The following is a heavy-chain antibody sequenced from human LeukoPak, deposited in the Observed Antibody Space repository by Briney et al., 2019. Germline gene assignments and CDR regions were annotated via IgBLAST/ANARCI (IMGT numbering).Heavy chain of an antibody. CDR1: GFTFSSYA. CDR3: AKVPQQLVPEYFDY. CDR2: ISGSGGST. J-gene: IGHJ4*02. V-gene: IGHV3-23*01. D-gene: IGHD6-13*01. Sequence: GRSLRLSCAASGFTFSSYAMSRVRQSPGKGLEWVSAISGSGGSTYYADSVKGRFTISRDNSKNTLYLQMNSLRAEDTAVYYCAKVPQQLVPEYFDYWGQGTLVNVSS.